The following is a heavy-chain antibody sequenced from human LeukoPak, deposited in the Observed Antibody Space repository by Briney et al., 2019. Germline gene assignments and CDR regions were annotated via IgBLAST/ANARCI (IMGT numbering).Heavy chain of an antibody. CDR3: ARHGYSSEDY. J-gene: IGHJ4*02. Sequence: SETLSLTCTVSGGSISSSSCSWGWIRQPPGKGLEWIGSIYYSGSTYYNPSLKSRVAISVDTSKNQFSLKLSSVTAADTAVYYCARHGYSSEDYWGQGTLVTVSS. V-gene: IGHV4-39*01. CDR1: GGSISSSSCS. D-gene: IGHD6-19*01. CDR2: IYYSGST.